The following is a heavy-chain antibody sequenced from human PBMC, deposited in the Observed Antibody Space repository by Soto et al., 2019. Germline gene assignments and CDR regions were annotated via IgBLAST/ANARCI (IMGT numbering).Heavy chain of an antibody. Sequence: EVQLVESGGGLVKPGGSLRLSCAASGFTFTRYSMNCVRQAPWKGLEWVSSISSTTNYIYYGDSMKGRFTISRDNAKNSLYLEMNSLRAEDTAVYYCARESEDLTSNFDYWGQGTLVTVSS. CDR2: ISSTTNYI. J-gene: IGHJ4*02. CDR3: ARESEDLTSNFDY. V-gene: IGHV3-21*06. CDR1: GFTFTRYS.